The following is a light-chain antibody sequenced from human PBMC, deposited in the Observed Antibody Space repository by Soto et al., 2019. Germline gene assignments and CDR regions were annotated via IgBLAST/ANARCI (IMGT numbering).Light chain of an antibody. Sequence: QSVLTQPPSASGTPGQRVTISCSGSSSNIGSNSVNWYQQLPGAAPKLLIYSNNQRPSGVPDRFSGSKSGTSASLAISGLQSEYEADYYCAAWDDSLNGREVFGTGTKVTV. CDR3: AAWDDSLNGREV. CDR2: SNN. V-gene: IGLV1-44*01. J-gene: IGLJ1*01. CDR1: SSNIGSNS.